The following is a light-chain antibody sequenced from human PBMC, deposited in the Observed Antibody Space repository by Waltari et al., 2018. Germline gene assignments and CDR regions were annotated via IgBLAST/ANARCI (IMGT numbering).Light chain of an antibody. Sequence: QSALTQPASVSGSPGQSITISCTGTSSDVGGHNYVSWYQQHPGKAPKLMSYDVSNRPSGVSSRFSGSQSSNTSSRTSSGLQAEDEADYYCSSFTSSSTRVFGGGTKLTVL. J-gene: IGLJ3*02. CDR2: DVS. CDR1: SSDVGGHNY. V-gene: IGLV2-14*03. CDR3: SSFTSSSTRV.